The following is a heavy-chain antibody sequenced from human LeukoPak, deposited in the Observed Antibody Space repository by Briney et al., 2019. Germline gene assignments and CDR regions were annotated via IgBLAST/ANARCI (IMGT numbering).Heavy chain of an antibody. D-gene: IGHD2-15*01. CDR2: IKQDGSQK. CDR3: AAQGGAATNWFDP. Sequence: GGSLRLSCAASGFTFSSYWMSWVRQAPGKGLEWVANIKQDGSQKYYVDSVKGRFTISRDNSKNSLYLQMNSLRAEDTALYYCAAQGGAATNWFDPWGQGTLVTVSS. CDR1: GFTFSSYW. J-gene: IGHJ5*02. V-gene: IGHV3-7*03.